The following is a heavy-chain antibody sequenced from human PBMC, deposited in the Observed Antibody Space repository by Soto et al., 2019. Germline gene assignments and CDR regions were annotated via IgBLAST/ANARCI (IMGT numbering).Heavy chain of an antibody. V-gene: IGHV3-33*01. CDR2: IWFDGSNK. CDR1: GFTFSGYG. Sequence: QVQLVESGGGVVQPGTSLRLSCAVSGFTFSGYGMHWVRQAPGKGLEWVAVIWFDGSNKNYADSVKGRFTISRDDSKNTLYLQMNSLRAEDTAVYYCTRDRDSRRGWAYFDHWGQGTLVTVSS. CDR3: TRDRDSRRGWAYFDH. D-gene: IGHD4-4*01. J-gene: IGHJ4*02.